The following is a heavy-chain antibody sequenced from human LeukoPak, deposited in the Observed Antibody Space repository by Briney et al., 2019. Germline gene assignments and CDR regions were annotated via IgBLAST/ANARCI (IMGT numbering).Heavy chain of an antibody. CDR2: ISYDGSNK. D-gene: IGHD4-17*01. CDR1: GFTFSSYG. CDR3: ARNEYGYAFDF. Sequence: GGSLRLSCAASGFTFSSYGMHWVRQAPGKGLEWVAVISYDGSNKYYADSVKGRFTISRDNSKNTLYLQMNSLRAEDTAVYCCARNEYGYAFDFWGQGTMVTVSS. V-gene: IGHV3-30*03. J-gene: IGHJ3*01.